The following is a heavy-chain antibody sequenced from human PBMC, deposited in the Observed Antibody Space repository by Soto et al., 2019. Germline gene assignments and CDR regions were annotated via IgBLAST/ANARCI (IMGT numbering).Heavy chain of an antibody. V-gene: IGHV4-59*01. J-gene: IGHJ4*02. CDR2: IYYSGST. D-gene: IGHD5-12*01. Sequence: PSETLSLTCTVSGGSISSDYWSWIRQPPGKGLEWIGYIYYSGSTNYNPSLKSRVTISVDSSKKQFSLRLTSVTAADTAVYYCARRIVAPEPFDYWGQGTLVTVSS. CDR1: GGSISSDY. CDR3: ARRIVAPEPFDY.